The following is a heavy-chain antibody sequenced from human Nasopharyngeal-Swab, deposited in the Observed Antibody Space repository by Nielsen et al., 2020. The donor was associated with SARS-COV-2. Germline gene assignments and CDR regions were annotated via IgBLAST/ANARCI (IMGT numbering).Heavy chain of an antibody. J-gene: IGHJ6*02. CDR3: AREGVGWLRLESYYGMDV. CDR1: GFTFSSYA. CDR2: ISYDGSNK. Sequence: GGSLRLSCAASGFTFSSYAMHWVRQAPGKGLEWVAVISYDGSNKYYADSVKGRFTISRDNSKNTLYLQMNSLRAEDTAMYYCAREGVGWLRLESYYGMDVWGQGTTVTVSS. D-gene: IGHD5-12*01. V-gene: IGHV3-30-3*01.